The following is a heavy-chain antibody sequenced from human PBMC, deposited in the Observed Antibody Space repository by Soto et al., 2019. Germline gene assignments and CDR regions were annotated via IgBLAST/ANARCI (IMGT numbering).Heavy chain of an antibody. J-gene: IGHJ6*02. CDR1: GGSISSGDYY. CDR3: AGRRWSDEDYYYYGMDV. CDR2: IYYSGST. Sequence: QVQLQESGPGLVKPSQTLSLTCTVSGGSISSGDYYWSWIRQPPGKGLEWIGYIYYSGSTYYNPSLKSRVTISVDTSKNQFSLKLSSVTAADTAVYYCAGRRWSDEDYYYYGMDVWGQGTTVTVSS. D-gene: IGHD3-3*01. V-gene: IGHV4-30-4*01.